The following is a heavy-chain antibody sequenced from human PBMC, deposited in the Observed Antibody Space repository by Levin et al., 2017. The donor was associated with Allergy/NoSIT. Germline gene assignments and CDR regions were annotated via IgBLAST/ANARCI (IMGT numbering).Heavy chain of an antibody. CDR1: GFTFSAYA. V-gene: IGHV3-23*01. Sequence: GESLKISCAASGFTFSAYAMAWVRQAPGKGLEWISGVSGSGGSIYYAASVKGRFTASRDNSKNTLYLEMSSLRADDTAVYFCGRLGRFFGAASRGEPIDSWGQGTPVTVSS. CDR2: VSGSGGSI. D-gene: IGHD1-14*01. CDR3: GRLGRFFGAASRGEPIDS. J-gene: IGHJ4*02.